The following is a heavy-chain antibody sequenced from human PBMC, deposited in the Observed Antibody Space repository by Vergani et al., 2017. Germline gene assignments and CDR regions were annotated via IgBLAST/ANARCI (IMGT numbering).Heavy chain of an antibody. J-gene: IGHJ3*02. CDR3: ARGEWFGELFDAFDI. V-gene: IGHV3-33*01. Sequence: QVQLVESGGGVVQPGRSLRLSCAASGFTFSSYGMHWVRQAPGKGLEWVAVIWYDGSNKYYADSVKGRFTISRDNSKNKLYLQMNSLRAEDTAVYYCARGEWFGELFDAFDIWGQGTMVTVSS. CDR1: GFTFSSYG. D-gene: IGHD3-10*01. CDR2: IWYDGSNK.